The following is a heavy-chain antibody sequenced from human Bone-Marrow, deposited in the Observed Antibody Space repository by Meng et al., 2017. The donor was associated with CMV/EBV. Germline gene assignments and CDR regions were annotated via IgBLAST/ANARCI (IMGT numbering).Heavy chain of an antibody. CDR1: SGSYY. CDR2: IYYSGST. V-gene: IGHV4-61*01. CDR3: ARELSPTYYDFWSGSGMDV. Sequence: SGSYYWSWIRQPTGKGLEWIGYIYYSGSTNYNPSLKSRVTISVDTSKNQFSLKLSSVTAADTAVYYCARELSPTYYDFWSGSGMDVWGQGTTVTVSS. J-gene: IGHJ6*02. D-gene: IGHD3-3*01.